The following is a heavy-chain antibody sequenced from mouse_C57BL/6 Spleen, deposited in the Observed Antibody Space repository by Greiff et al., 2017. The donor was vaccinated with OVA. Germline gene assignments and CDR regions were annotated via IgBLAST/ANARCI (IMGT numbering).Heavy chain of an antibody. D-gene: IGHD2-3*01. CDR1: GFTFSDYY. CDR3: ARAPDGYYPDY. CDR2: INYDGSST. J-gene: IGHJ2*01. Sequence: EVQVVESEGGLVQPGSSMKLSCTASGFTFSDYYMAWVRQVPEKGLEWVANINYDGSSTYYLDSLKSRFIISRDNAKNMIDLQMSSLKSEETATYYCARAPDGYYPDYWGKGTTLTVSS. V-gene: IGHV5-16*01.